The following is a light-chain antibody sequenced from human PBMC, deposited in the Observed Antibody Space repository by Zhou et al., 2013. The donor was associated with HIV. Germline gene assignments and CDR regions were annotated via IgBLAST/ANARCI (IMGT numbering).Light chain of an antibody. V-gene: IGKV3D-20*02. J-gene: IGKJ5*01. CDR1: QSIGSSN. Sequence: EIVLTQSPGTLSLSPGERATLSCRASQSIGSSNIAWYQQKPGQAPRLLIFDASNRATGIPARFSGSGSGTDFTLTISRLEPEDFAVYYCQQRNSWPITFGQGTRLEIK. CDR3: QQRNSWPIT. CDR2: DAS.